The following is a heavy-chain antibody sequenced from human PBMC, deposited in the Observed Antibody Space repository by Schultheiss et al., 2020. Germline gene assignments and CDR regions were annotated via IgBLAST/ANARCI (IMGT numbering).Heavy chain of an antibody. CDR3: ARAVVYGSGSYALDY. CDR2: INHSGST. CDR1: GGSFSGYY. Sequence: SETLSLTCAVYGGSFSGYYWSWIRQPPGKGLEWIGEINHSGSTNYNPSLKSRVTISVDTSKNQFSLKLSSVTAADTAVYYCARAVVYGSGSYALDYWGQGTLVTVSS. J-gene: IGHJ4*02. V-gene: IGHV4-34*01. D-gene: IGHD3-10*01.